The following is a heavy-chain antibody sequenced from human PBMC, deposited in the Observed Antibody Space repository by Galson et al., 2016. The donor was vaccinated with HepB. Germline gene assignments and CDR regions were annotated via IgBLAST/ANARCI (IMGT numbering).Heavy chain of an antibody. V-gene: IGHV3-9*01. Sequence: SLRLSCAASGFTFANYAMHWVRQAPGKGLEWVSGISWNSGTIGYADSVKGRFTISRDEAKNSLFLQMNSLRVEDTALNFCLKSTSAKVHLSSRAGAAAAGPVWGQGTLVTFSS. CDR3: LKSTSAKVHLSSRAGAAAAGPV. CDR2: ISWNSGTI. CDR1: GFTFANYA. D-gene: IGHD6-13*01. J-gene: IGHJ4*02.